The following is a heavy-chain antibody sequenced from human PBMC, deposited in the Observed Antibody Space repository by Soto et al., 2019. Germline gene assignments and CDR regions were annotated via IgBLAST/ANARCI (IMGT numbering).Heavy chain of an antibody. J-gene: IGHJ6*02. CDR1: GYSIISADYY. V-gene: IGHV4-30-4*01. CDR2: IFYSGTT. D-gene: IGHD1-1*01. CDR3: ARDLWVEPELYYYGMDV. Sequence: TLSLTCTVSGYSIISADYYWSWIRQTPGKGLEWIGHIFYSGTTYYNPSLKSRLTISVDTSKNHFSLRLTSVTAADTAVYYCARDLWVEPELYYYGMDVWGQGTTVTVSS.